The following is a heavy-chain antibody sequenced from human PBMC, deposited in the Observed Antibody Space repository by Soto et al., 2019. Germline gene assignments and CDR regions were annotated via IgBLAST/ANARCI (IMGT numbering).Heavy chain of an antibody. D-gene: IGHD3-22*01. Sequence: QVQLVQSGAEVKKPGASVRVSCKASGYTFTSYGMNWVRQAPGRRLEWMGWINPGNGKTKYSQKVQGRLIITRDTSASTAYMQLSSLTSEDTAIYYCARGGYFASSGYLGYWGQGTLVTVSS. CDR2: INPGNGKT. CDR1: GYTFTSYG. CDR3: ARGGYFASSGYLGY. J-gene: IGHJ4*02. V-gene: IGHV1-3*01.